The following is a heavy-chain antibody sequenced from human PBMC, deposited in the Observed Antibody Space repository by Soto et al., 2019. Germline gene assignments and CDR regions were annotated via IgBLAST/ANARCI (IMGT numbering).Heavy chain of an antibody. Sequence: QVQLQESGPGLVKPSETLSLTCTVSGDSMSPFYWSWIRQPPGKGLEWIGYIYHIGTTTYNPSLKSRVTISLDSSNTQFSLKLTSVTAADTAVYYCARFRRNYFGDWGQGTLVTVSS. CDR1: GDSMSPFY. V-gene: IGHV4-59*01. CDR3: ARFRRNYFGD. J-gene: IGHJ4*02. CDR2: IYHIGTT. D-gene: IGHD3-10*01.